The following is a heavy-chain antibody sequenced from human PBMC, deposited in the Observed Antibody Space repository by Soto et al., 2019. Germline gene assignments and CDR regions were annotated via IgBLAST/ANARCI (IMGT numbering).Heavy chain of an antibody. CDR3: ARHGLYGNEWDRLDV. CDR1: GYSFSNYW. Sequence: GESLKISCKGSGYSFSNYWIGWVRQMPGKGLESMGIMYSGDFETRYSPSFQGQVTISADKSISTAYLQWSSLKASDTAIYYCARHGLYGNEWDRLDVWGQGTTVTVSS. J-gene: IGHJ6*02. CDR2: MYSGDFET. V-gene: IGHV5-51*01. D-gene: IGHD2-2*02.